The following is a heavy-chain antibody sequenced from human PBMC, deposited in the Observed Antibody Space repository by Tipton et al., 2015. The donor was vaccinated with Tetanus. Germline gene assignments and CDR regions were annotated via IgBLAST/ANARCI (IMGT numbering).Heavy chain of an antibody. CDR1: GFDLNTYS. V-gene: IGHV3-48*02. Sequence: SLRLSCAASGFDLNTYSLNWVRQAPGRGLEWIAYISSGSSIIFYADAVRGRSFISRDNTKNSLSLQMNSLKDDDTAVYYCARSAHFASWYDWGPGTRVTVSS. CDR2: ISSGSSII. D-gene: IGHD6-13*01. J-gene: IGHJ4*02. CDR3: ARSAHFASWYD.